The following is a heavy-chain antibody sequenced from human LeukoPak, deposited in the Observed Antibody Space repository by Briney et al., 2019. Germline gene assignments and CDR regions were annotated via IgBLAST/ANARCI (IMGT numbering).Heavy chain of an antibody. CDR1: GFTFSSYG. CDR2: INWNGGST. Sequence: GGSLRLSCAASGFTFSSYGMSWVRQAPGKGLEWVSGINWNGGSTGYADSVKGRFTISRDNAKNSLYLQMNSLRAEDTALYYCARVPRMPDYYFDYWGQGTLVTVSS. D-gene: IGHD2-2*01. CDR3: ARVPRMPDYYFDY. V-gene: IGHV3-20*04. J-gene: IGHJ4*02.